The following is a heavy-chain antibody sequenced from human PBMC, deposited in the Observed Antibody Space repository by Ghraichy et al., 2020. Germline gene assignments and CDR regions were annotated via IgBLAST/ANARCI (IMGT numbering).Heavy chain of an antibody. V-gene: IGHV4-39*02. Sequence: SETLSLTCTVSGGSISSSSYYWGWIRQPPGKGLEWIGSIYYSGSTYYNPSLKSRVTISVDTSKNQFSLKLSSVTAADTAVYYCARDSPAAAAGTSPLDYWGQGTLVTVSS. CDR3: ARDSPAAAAGTSPLDY. CDR1: GGSISSSSYY. D-gene: IGHD6-13*01. J-gene: IGHJ4*02. CDR2: IYYSGST.